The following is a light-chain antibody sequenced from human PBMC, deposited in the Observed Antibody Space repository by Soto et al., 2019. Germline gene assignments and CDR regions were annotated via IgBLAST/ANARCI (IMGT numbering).Light chain of an antibody. V-gene: IGLV2-23*02. CDR3: CAYAGSNTLV. J-gene: IGLJ2*01. CDR2: EVS. Sequence: QSVLTQPASVSGSPGQSITISCTGTSSDVGGYNYVSWYQHHPGKAPKLMIYEVSNRPSGVSNRFSASKSGNTASLTISGLQAEDEADYYCCAYAGSNTLVFGGGTKLTVL. CDR1: SSDVGGYNY.